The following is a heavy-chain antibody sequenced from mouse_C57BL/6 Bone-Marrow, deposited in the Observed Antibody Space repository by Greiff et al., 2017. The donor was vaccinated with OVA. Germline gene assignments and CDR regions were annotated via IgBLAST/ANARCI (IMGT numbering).Heavy chain of an antibody. Sequence: VQLQQPGAELVKPGASVKLSCKASGYTFTSYWMHWVKQRPGQGLEWIGMIHPNSGSTNYNEKFKSKATLTVDKSSSTAYMQLSSLTSEDSAVYYCARWRDDDGHWYFDVWGTGTTVTVSS. CDR1: GYTFTSYW. V-gene: IGHV1-64*01. D-gene: IGHD2-4*01. CDR3: ARWRDDDGHWYFDV. J-gene: IGHJ1*03. CDR2: IHPNSGST.